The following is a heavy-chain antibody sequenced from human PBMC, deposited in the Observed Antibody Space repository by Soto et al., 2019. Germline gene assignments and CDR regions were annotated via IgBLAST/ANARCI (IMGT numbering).Heavy chain of an antibody. CDR2: IDSGTTFM. V-gene: IGHV3-21*01. CDR1: GFSFSNFT. D-gene: IGHD1-20*01. CDR3: ARKTGSYSWNDGGMVV. J-gene: IGHJ6*02. Sequence: EVQLVESGGGLVKPGGSLRLSCAASGFSFSNFTMNWVRQAPGKGLEWVSSIDSGTTFMYYADSVTGRFTISRDNSKNSVYLQMTSLRPEATAVYYWARKTGSYSWNDGGMVVWGQGTRVTVSS.